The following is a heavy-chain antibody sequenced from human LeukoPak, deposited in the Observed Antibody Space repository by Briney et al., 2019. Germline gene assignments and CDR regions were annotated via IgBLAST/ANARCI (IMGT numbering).Heavy chain of an antibody. CDR3: ARAVYPNMVSLDY. Sequence: SETLSLTCTVSGGSISSSSYYWGWIRQPPGKGLEWIGSIYYSGSTYYNPSLKSRVTISVDTSKNQFSLKLTSVTAADTAVYYCARAVYPNMVSLDYWGQGTLVTVSS. CDR1: GGSISSSSYY. J-gene: IGHJ4*02. CDR2: IYYSGST. V-gene: IGHV4-39*07. D-gene: IGHD3-10*01.